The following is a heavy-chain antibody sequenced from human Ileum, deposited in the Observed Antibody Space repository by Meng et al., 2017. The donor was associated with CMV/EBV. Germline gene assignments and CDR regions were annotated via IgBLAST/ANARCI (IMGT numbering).Heavy chain of an antibody. D-gene: IGHD2-15*01. Sequence: QVQLQESGPGLVRPSETLSLTCSVSGGSISSSNYNWGWIRQPPGKGLEWIGIIYYSDSTYYNPSLKSRVTLSRDTSKNQFSLTMNSLTAADTAVYYCGGGYSGAFHYWGQGTLVTVSS. CDR2: IYYSDST. CDR3: GGGYSGAFHY. CDR1: GGSISSSNYN. V-gene: IGHV4-39*07. J-gene: IGHJ4*02.